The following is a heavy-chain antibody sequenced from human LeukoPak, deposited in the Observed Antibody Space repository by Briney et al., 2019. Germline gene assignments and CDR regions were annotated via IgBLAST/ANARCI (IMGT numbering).Heavy chain of an antibody. CDR3: ARGRRFLEWSHAFDI. CDR1: GGTFSSYA. D-gene: IGHD3-3*01. CDR2: IIPIFGTA. Sequence: ASVKVSCKASGGTFSSYAISWVRQAPGQGLEWMGGIIPIFGTANYAQKFQGRVTITADESTSTAYMELSSLRSEDTAVYYCARGRRFLEWSHAFDIWGQGTMVTVSS. J-gene: IGHJ3*02. V-gene: IGHV1-69*13.